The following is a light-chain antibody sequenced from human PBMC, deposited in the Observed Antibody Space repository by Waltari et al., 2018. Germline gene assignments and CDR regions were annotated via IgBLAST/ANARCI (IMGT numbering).Light chain of an antibody. Sequence: QSVLTQPPSVSGTPGQRVTISCSGRNSNIGGNSVNWYQQLPGKAPKLLIYNDNRGPSGVPDRFSASKSGTSASLAITGLQSEDEADYYCAVWDDSLGGVFGGGTKLTVL. J-gene: IGLJ3*02. V-gene: IGLV1-44*01. CDR2: NDN. CDR3: AVWDDSLGGV. CDR1: NSNIGGNS.